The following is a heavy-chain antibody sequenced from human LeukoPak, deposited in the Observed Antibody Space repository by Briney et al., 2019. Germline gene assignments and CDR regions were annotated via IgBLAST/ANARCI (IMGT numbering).Heavy chain of an antibody. CDR2: INHSGST. CDR3: ARAFRLKSSSWLDY. V-gene: IGHV4-34*01. CDR1: GGSISCGDYY. J-gene: IGHJ4*02. D-gene: IGHD6-13*01. Sequence: SSETLSLTCTVSGGSISCGDYYWSWIRQPPGKGLEWIGEINHSGSTNYNPSLKSRVTISVDTSKNQFSLKLSSVTAADTAVYYCARAFRLKSSSWLDYWGQGTLVTVSS.